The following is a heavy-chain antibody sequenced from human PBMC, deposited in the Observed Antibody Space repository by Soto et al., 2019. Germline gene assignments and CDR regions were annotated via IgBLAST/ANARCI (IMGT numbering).Heavy chain of an antibody. Sequence: EVQLLESGGGLVQPGGSLRLSCAASGFTFSSYAMSWVRQAPGKGLEWVSAISGSGGSTYYADSVKGRFTISRDNSKNALDLQMNSLRAEDTAVYYCARCLWFGELLSVGAFDIWGQGTMVTVSS. CDR2: ISGSGGST. D-gene: IGHD3-10*01. J-gene: IGHJ3*02. V-gene: IGHV3-23*01. CDR1: GFTFSSYA. CDR3: ARCLWFGELLSVGAFDI.